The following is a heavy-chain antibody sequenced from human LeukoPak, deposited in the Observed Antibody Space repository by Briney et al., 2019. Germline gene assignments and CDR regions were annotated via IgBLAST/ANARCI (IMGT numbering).Heavy chain of an antibody. CDR2: VRRDGSFT. V-gene: IGHV3-74*01. D-gene: IGHD1-14*01. Sequence: GGSLRLSCAASGFTFSTYWMHWVRQVPGKGLEWVSRVRRDGSFTNYADSVRGRFTISRDNARNTLYLQMNSLRAEDTAVYYCAAMPENWFDPWGQGTLVTVSS. J-gene: IGHJ5*02. CDR1: GFTFSTYW. CDR3: AAMPENWFDP.